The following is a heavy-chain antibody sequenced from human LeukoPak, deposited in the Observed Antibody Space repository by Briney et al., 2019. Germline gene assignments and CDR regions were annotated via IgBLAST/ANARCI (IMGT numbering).Heavy chain of an antibody. Sequence: EPGGSLRLSCAASGFTVSSNYMSWVRQAPGKGLEWVSVIYSDVSTYYTDSVKGRFTISRDNSKNTVFLQMNSLRAEDTAVYYCAKGVGYSNYVYFDYWGQGTLVTVSS. V-gene: IGHV3-53*01. CDR3: AKGVGYSNYVYFDY. CDR2: IYSDVST. CDR1: GFTVSSNY. J-gene: IGHJ4*02. D-gene: IGHD4-11*01.